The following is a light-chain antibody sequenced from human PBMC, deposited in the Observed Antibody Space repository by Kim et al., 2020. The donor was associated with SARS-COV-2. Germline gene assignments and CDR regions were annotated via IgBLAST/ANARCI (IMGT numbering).Light chain of an antibody. Sequence: SYELTQPPSVSVSPGQTANITCSGDKLGDQYASWYQQKPGQSPVMVIYQNNKRPSGIPERFSGSNSGNTATLTISGTQAMDEADYYCRAWDSNTACVVFGGGTQLTVL. V-gene: IGLV3-1*01. CDR1: KLGDQY. CDR3: RAWDSNTACVV. CDR2: QNN. J-gene: IGLJ2*01.